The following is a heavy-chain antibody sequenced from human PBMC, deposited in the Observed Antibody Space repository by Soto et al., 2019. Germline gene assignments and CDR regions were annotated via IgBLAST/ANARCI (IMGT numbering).Heavy chain of an antibody. Sequence: QVQLVESGGGVVQPGRSLRLSCAASGFTFSSSGMHWVRQAPGKGLEWVAVISYDGSNKFYADSVKGRFTISRDNFRNTLYLQMNSLRAEDTAVYYCAKEFHSWNYFDYWGQGTTVTVSS. V-gene: IGHV3-30*18. CDR2: ISYDGSNK. D-gene: IGHD1-20*01. J-gene: IGHJ4*03. CDR3: AKEFHSWNYFDY. CDR1: GFTFSSSG.